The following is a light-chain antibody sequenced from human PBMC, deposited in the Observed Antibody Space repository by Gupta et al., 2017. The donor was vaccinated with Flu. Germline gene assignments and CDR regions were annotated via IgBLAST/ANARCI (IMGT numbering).Light chain of an antibody. Sequence: DIVMTQSPLSLPVTPGEPASISCRSSQSLLHSNGYNYLDWYLQKPGQSPQLQIYLGSNRASGVPDRFSGSGSGTDFTLKISRVEAEDVGVYYCRQALQTPRVFGHGTKVDIK. CDR2: LGS. CDR1: QSLLHSNGYNY. CDR3: RQALQTPRV. J-gene: IGKJ3*01. V-gene: IGKV2-28*01.